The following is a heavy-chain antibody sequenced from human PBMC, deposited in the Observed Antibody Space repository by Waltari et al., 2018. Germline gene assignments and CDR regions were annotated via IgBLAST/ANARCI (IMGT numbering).Heavy chain of an antibody. CDR3: ARDRYYGSGSAREFDY. CDR2: IKKEGSGK. V-gene: IGHV3-7*01. Sequence: EVQLVESGGGLVQPGGSLRLSCAASGFTISSYWMSWVRQAPGKGLEWVANIKKEGSGKYYVDSGKGRFTISRDNAKNSLYLQMNSLRAEDTAVYYCARDRYYGSGSAREFDYWGQGTLVTVSS. D-gene: IGHD3-10*01. CDR1: GFTISSYW. J-gene: IGHJ4*02.